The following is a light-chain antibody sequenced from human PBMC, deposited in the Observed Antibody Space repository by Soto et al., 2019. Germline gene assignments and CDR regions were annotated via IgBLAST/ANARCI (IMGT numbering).Light chain of an antibody. CDR1: QSVSNN. J-gene: IGKJ5*01. CDR3: QQRSNWPLT. V-gene: IGKV3-11*01. Sequence: EIVMTQSPATLSVAPWERSTLSCMASQSVSNNLAWYQQKPGQAPRLLIYDASNRATGIPARFSGSGSGTDFTLTISSLEPEDFAVYYCQQRSNWPLTFGQGTRLEIK. CDR2: DAS.